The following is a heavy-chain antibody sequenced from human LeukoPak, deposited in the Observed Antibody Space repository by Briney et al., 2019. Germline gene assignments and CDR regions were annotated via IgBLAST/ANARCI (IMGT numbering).Heavy chain of an antibody. V-gene: IGHV4-38-2*01. CDR1: GYSISSGYY. CDR2: IYHSGST. CDR3: ARHEAEMATILGGY. J-gene: IGHJ4*02. Sequence: SETLSLTCAVSGYSISSGYYWGWIRQPPGKGLELIGSIYHSGSTFYNPSLKSRVTISVDTSKNQFTLRLSSVTAADTAVYYCARHEAEMATILGGYWGQGTLVTVSS. D-gene: IGHD5-24*01.